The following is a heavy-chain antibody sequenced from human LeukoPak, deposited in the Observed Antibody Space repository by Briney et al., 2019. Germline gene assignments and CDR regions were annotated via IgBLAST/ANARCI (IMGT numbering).Heavy chain of an antibody. CDR2: ISSDGGST. CDR1: GFTFSSYA. J-gene: IGHJ6*02. CDR3: VKGHDYHYYGRDV. V-gene: IGHV3-64D*06. Sequence: GGSLRLSCSASGFTFSSYAMHWVRRAPGKGLEYVSAISSDGGSTFYADSVKGRFTISRDNSKNTLDLQTSSLRAEDTAVYYCVKGHDYHYYGRDVWGQGTTVTVSS.